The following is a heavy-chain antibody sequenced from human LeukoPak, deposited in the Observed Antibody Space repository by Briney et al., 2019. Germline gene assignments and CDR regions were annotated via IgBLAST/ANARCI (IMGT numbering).Heavy chain of an antibody. CDR2: INAGNGNT. D-gene: IGHD5-18*01. Sequence: ASVKVSCKASGYTFTSYAMHWVRQAPGQRLEWMGWINAGNGNTKYSQKFQGRVTMTEDTSTDTAYMELSSLRSEDTAVYYCATEGIQLWNNWFDPWGQGTLVTVSS. V-gene: IGHV1-3*01. J-gene: IGHJ5*02. CDR1: GYTFTSYA. CDR3: ATEGIQLWNNWFDP.